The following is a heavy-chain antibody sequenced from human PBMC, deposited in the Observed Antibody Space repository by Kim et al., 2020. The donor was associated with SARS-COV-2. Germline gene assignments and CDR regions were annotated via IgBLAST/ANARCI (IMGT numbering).Heavy chain of an antibody. D-gene: IGHD2-2*01. CDR3: AKVSGDIVVVPASYFDY. CDR1: GFTFSSYG. CDR2: ISYDGSNK. J-gene: IGHJ4*02. V-gene: IGHV3-30*18. Sequence: GGSLRLSCAASGFTFSSYGMHWVRQAPGKGLEWVAVISYDGSNKYYADSVKGRFTISRDNSKNTLYLQMNSLRAEDTAVYYCAKVSGDIVVVPASYFDYWGQGTLVTVSS.